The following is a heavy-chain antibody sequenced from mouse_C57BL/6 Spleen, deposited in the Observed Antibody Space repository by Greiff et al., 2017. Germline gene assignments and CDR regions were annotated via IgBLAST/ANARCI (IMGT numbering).Heavy chain of an antibody. D-gene: IGHD4-1*01. CDR3: ARSPVNWSWFAY. Sequence: QVQLQQSGAELVKPGASVKISCKASGYAFSSYWMNWVKQRPGKGLEWIGQIYPGDGDTNYNGKFKGKATLTADKSSSTAYMQLSSLTSEDSAVYFCARSPVNWSWFAYWGQGTLVTVSA. V-gene: IGHV1-80*01. CDR2: IYPGDGDT. CDR1: GYAFSSYW. J-gene: IGHJ3*01.